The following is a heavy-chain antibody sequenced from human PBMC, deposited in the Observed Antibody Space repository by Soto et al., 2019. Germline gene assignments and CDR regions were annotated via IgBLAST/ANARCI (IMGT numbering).Heavy chain of an antibody. CDR1: GYTFTGYY. D-gene: IGHD2-2*01. J-gene: IGHJ5*02. CDR2: INPNSGGT. Sequence: ASVKVSCKASGYTFTGYYMHWVRQAPGQGLEWMGWINPNSGGTNYAQKFQGRVTMTRDTSISTAYMELSRLRSDDTAVYYCARARGVVVPAAKRSRWFDPWGQGTLVTVSS. CDR3: ARARGVVVPAAKRSRWFDP. V-gene: IGHV1-2*02.